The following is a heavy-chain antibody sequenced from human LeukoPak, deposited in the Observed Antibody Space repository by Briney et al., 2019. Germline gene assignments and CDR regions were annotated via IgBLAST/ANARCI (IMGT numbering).Heavy chain of an antibody. CDR2: ISSSSSYI. CDR1: GFTFSSYS. D-gene: IGHD6-19*01. Sequence: GGSLRLSCAASGFTFSSYSMNWVRQAPGKGLEWVSSISSSSSYIYYADSVKGRFTISRDNAKNSLYLQMNSLRAEDTAVYYCARGPYTNGHYFDYWGQGTLATVSS. J-gene: IGHJ4*02. CDR3: ARGPYTNGHYFDY. V-gene: IGHV3-21*01.